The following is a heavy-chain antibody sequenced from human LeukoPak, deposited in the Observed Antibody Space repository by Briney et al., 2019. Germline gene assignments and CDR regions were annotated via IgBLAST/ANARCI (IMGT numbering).Heavy chain of an antibody. CDR2: INPNSGGT. CDR3: ARGRLAAAVYWFDP. D-gene: IGHD6-13*01. Sequence: ASVKVSCKASGYTFTGYYMHWVRQAPGQGREWMGWINPNSGGTNCAQKFQGRVTMTRDTSISTAYMELSRLRSDDTAVYYCARGRLAAAVYWFDPWGQGTLVTVSS. CDR1: GYTFTGYY. V-gene: IGHV1-2*02. J-gene: IGHJ5*02.